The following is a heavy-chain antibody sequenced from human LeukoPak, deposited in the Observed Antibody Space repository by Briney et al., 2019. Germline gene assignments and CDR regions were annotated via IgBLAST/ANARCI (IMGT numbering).Heavy chain of an antibody. D-gene: IGHD1-26*01. CDR3: ARDSTPTYYSGTYYFEY. Sequence: ASVKVSCKASGYTFASYYMHWVRQAPGQGLEWMGIINPSGGSTTYAQKFQGRVTMTRDTPTTTVYMELSSLRSEDTAVYYCARDSTPTYYSGTYYFEYWGQGTLVTVSS. CDR1: GYTFASYY. J-gene: IGHJ4*02. V-gene: IGHV1-46*01. CDR2: INPSGGST.